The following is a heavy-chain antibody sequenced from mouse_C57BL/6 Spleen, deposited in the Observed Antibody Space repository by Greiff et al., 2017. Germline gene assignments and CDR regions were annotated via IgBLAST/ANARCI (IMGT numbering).Heavy chain of an antibody. CDR2: IYPRDGST. Sequence: QVHVKQSGPELVKPGASVKLSCKASGYTFTSYDINWVKQRPGQGLEWIGWIYPRDGSTKYNEKFKGKATLTVDTSSSTAYMELHSLTSEDSAVYFCARGRSGYPFDYWGQGTTLTVSS. CDR3: ARGRSGYPFDY. J-gene: IGHJ2*01. CDR1: GYTFTSYD. D-gene: IGHD3-2*02. V-gene: IGHV1-85*01.